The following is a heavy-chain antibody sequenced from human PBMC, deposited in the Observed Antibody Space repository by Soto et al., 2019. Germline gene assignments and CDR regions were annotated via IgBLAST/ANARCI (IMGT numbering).Heavy chain of an antibody. CDR3: ARDPSPGDILTGYLSDY. CDR1: GYSFTSYW. D-gene: IGHD3-9*01. Sequence: GESLKISCKGSGYSFTSYWISWVRQMPGKGLEWMGRIDPSDSYTNYSPSFQGHVTISADKSISTAYLQWSSLKASDTAMYYCARDPSPGDILTGYLSDYWGQGTLVTVSS. CDR2: IDPSDSYT. J-gene: IGHJ4*02. V-gene: IGHV5-10-1*01.